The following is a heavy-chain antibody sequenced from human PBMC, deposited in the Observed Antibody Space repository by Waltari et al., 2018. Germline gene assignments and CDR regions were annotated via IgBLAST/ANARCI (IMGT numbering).Heavy chain of an antibody. D-gene: IGHD3-3*01. CDR3: ATYYTRGGGFL. CDR2: LDPEEGET. CDR1: GYTLTELS. Sequence: QVQLVQSGAEVKKPGASVKVSCKVSGYTLTELSRHWVRQAPGTGLEWMGGLDPEEGETIYAQTCQGRVTMTEDTSTDTAYMELSSQRSEDTAVYYCATYYTRGGGFLWGQGTLVTVSS. J-gene: IGHJ4*02. V-gene: IGHV1-24*01.